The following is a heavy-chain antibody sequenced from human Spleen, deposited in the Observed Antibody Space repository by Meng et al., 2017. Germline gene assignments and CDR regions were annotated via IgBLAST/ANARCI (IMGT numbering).Heavy chain of an antibody. J-gene: IGHJ4*02. D-gene: IGHD4-11*01. CDR2: INHSGST. CDR1: GGSVSDYY. CDR3: ARGPTTMAHDFDY. Sequence: QVQLQQWGAGLLKPSETLSLTCVVSGGSVSDYYWSWIRQPPGKGLGWIGEINHSGSTNYNPSLESRATISVDTSQNNLSLKLSSVTAADSAVYYCARGPTTMAHDFDYWGQGTLVTVSS. V-gene: IGHV4-34*01.